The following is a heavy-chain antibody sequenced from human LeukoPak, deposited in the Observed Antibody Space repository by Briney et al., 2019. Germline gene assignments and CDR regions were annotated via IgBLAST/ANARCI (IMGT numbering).Heavy chain of an antibody. J-gene: IGHJ4*02. D-gene: IGHD6-19*01. CDR2: IDSDGSSK. CDR1: GFTFSTYW. Sequence: GGSLRLSCAASGFTFSTYWVHWVRQAPGKGVVGVSRIDSDGSSKGYAHSVTGRFTIPSDNSKTTLYLQMNSLSAEDTAVYYCANDAIAVAAPLEDYWGQGTLVTVSS. V-gene: IGHV3-74*01. CDR3: ANDAIAVAAPLEDY.